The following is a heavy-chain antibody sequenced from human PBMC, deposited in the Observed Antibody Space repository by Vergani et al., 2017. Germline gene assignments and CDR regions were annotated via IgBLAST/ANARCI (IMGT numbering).Heavy chain of an antibody. CDR1: GFTFSSYA. CDR3: ANLDCSSASCYPHNWFDP. Sequence: EVQLLESGGGLVQPGGSLRLSCAASGFTFSSYAMSWVRQAPGKGLECVSAISGSGGSTYYADSVKGRFTISRDNSKNTLYLQMNSLRAEDTAIYYCANLDCSSASCYPHNWFDPWGQGTLVIVSS. D-gene: IGHD2-2*01. V-gene: IGHV3-23*01. J-gene: IGHJ5*02. CDR2: ISGSGGST.